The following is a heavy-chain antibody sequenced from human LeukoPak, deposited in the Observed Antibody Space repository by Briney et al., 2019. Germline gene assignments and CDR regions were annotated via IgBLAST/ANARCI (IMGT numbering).Heavy chain of an antibody. CDR1: GYTFTGYY. V-gene: IGHV1-2*02. CDR3: ARGGFIVVVPAAMPGY. D-gene: IGHD2-2*01. CDR2: INPNSGGT. Sequence: GASGNLSFKASGYTFTGYYMHWVRQAPGQGIELMGCINPNSGGTNYAQKFQGRVTMTRDKSISTAYMELSRLRSDDTAVYYCARGGFIVVVPAAMPGYWGQGTLVTVSS. J-gene: IGHJ4*02.